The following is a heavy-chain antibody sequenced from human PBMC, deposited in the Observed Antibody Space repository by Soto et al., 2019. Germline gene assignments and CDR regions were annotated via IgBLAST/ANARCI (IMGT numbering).Heavy chain of an antibody. D-gene: IGHD6-19*01. CDR1: GFTFSSYS. V-gene: IGHV3-21*01. Sequence: GGSLRLSCAASGFTFSSYSMNWVRQAPGKGLEWVSSISSSSSYIYCADSVKGRFTISRDNAKNSLYLQMNSLRAEDTAVYYCARGRAVAGTWWFDPWGQGTLVTVSS. CDR2: ISSSSSYI. J-gene: IGHJ5*02. CDR3: ARGRAVAGTWWFDP.